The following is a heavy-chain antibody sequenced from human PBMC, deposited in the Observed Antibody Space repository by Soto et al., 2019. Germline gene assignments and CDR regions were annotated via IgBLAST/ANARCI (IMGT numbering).Heavy chain of an antibody. CDR2: ISAYNGNT. D-gene: IGHD3-22*01. CDR1: GYTFTSYG. V-gene: IGHV1-18*01. J-gene: IGHJ3*02. CDR3: ARVWYYDXXXYFLDAFDI. Sequence: QVQLVQSGAEVKKPGASVKVSCKASGYTFTSYGISWVRQAPGQGLEWMGWISAYNGNTNYAQKLQGRVTMTTDTSTSTAYMELRSLRSDDTAVYYCARVWYYDXXXYFLDAFDIWGQGTMVTVSS.